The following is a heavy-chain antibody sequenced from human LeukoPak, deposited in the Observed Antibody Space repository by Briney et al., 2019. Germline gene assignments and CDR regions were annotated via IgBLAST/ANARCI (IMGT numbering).Heavy chain of an antibody. CDR2: IIPILLKQ. CDR1: GGTFSSYA. V-gene: IGHV1-69*11. J-gene: IGHJ4*02. Sequence: SVKVSCKASGGTFSSYAISWVRQAPGQGLDWMGRIIPILLKQKYAQNFQGSVTINTDESTRKAYMELRSLRSEDTDVYSCARDAGLYGSVHHRNWGQGTLVPVSS. D-gene: IGHD3-10*01. CDR3: ARDAGLYGSVHHRN.